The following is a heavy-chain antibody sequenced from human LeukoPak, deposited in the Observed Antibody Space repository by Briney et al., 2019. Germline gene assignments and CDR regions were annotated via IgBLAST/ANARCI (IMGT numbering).Heavy chain of an antibody. CDR1: GFTFSSSA. D-gene: IGHD2-15*01. CDR3: AKQLRYCSDGSCYFPY. Sequence: PGGSLRLSCAASGFTFSSSAMSWVRQAPGKGLEWVSAISNNGGYTYYADSVQGRFTIYRDNSKSTLCLQMNSLRAEDTAVYYCAKQLRYCSDGSCYFPYWGQGTLVTVSS. CDR2: ISNNGGYT. V-gene: IGHV3-23*01. J-gene: IGHJ4*02.